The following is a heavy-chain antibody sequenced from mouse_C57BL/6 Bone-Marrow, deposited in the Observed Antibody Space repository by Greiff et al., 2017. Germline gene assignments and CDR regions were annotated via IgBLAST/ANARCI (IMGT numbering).Heavy chain of an antibody. CDR3: ARSRLRREFAY. CDR2: IYPRSGNT. D-gene: IGHD2-4*01. Sequence: VKLMESGAELARPGASVKLSCKASGYTFTSYGISWVKQRTGQGLEWIGEIYPRSGNTYYNEKFKGKDTLTADKSSSTAYMELRSLTSEDSAVXFCARSRLRREFAYWGQGTLVTVSA. CDR1: GYTFTSYG. J-gene: IGHJ3*01. V-gene: IGHV1-81*01.